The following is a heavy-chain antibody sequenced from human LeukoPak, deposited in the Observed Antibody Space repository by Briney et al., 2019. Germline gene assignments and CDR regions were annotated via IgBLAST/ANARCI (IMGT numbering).Heavy chain of an antibody. D-gene: IGHD6-19*01. Sequence: GGSLRLSCVASGFTFRTYWMHWVPQAPGEGLVWVSRISYDGRSTNYADSVKGRFPISRDNAKNTVYLQMNSLRAEDTAVYYCAREAAVAGIYFDSWGQGTLVTVSS. CDR1: GFTFRTYW. J-gene: IGHJ4*02. V-gene: IGHV3-74*01. CDR3: AREAAVAGIYFDS. CDR2: ISYDGRST.